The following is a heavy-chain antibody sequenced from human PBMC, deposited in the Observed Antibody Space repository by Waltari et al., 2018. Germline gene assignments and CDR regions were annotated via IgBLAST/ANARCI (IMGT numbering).Heavy chain of an antibody. CDR1: FRSYS. Sequence: FRSYSMNWVRQVPGKGLEWVSFIHSSSSTSYADSVKGRFTISRDNAKNSLFLQLNSLRDEDTAVYYCVRGLRLDPLWGQGTLVTVSA. CDR3: VRGLRLDPL. V-gene: IGHV3-48*02. D-gene: IGHD1-1*01. CDR2: IHSSSST. J-gene: IGHJ4*02.